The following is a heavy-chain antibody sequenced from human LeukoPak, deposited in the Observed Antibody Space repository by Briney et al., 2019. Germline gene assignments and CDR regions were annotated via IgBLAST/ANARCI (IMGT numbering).Heavy chain of an antibody. CDR2: INHSGST. V-gene: IGHV4-34*01. Sequence: GSLRLSRAASGFTFSDYYMSWIRQAPGKGLEWIGEINHSGSTNYNPSLKSRVTISVDTSKNQFSLKLSSVTAADTAVYYCARWPEYQLLFAFDYWGQGTLVTVSS. CDR1: GFTFSDYY. J-gene: IGHJ4*02. D-gene: IGHD2-2*01. CDR3: ARWPEYQLLFAFDY.